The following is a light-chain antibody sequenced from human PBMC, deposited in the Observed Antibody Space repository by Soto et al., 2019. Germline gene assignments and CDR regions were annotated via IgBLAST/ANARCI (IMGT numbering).Light chain of an antibody. CDR1: QRVISAF. CDR2: DAS. J-gene: IGKJ2*01. Sequence: EIVLTQSPGTLSLSPGETASLSCLASQRVISAFLAWYQQKSGQPPRLLIYDASRRATGIPARFSGGGSGTAFTLTISRVEPEDSAVYFCQQTFHSPRTFGQGTRLEIK. CDR3: QQTFHSPRT. V-gene: IGKV3-20*01.